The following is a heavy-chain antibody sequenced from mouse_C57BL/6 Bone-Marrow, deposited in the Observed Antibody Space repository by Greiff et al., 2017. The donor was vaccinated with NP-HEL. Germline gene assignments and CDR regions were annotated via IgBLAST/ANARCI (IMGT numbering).Heavy chain of an antibody. Sequence: EVQLVESGGGLVQPGGSLKLSCAASGFTFSDYGMAWVRQAPRKGLEWVAFISNCAYCTYYADTVTGRFTISRENAKNPLYLEMSSLRSEETAMYYCARHPNRLRNAIDYWGQGTSVTVSS. J-gene: IGHJ4*01. CDR1: GFTFSDYG. CDR3: ARHPNRLRNAIDY. V-gene: IGHV5-15*01. D-gene: IGHD2-4*01. CDR2: ISNCAYCT.